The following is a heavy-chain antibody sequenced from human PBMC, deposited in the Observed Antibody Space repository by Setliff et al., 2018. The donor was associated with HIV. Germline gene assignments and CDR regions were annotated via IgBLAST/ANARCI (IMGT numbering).Heavy chain of an antibody. Sequence: SETLSLTCTVSTDSLSSSTNHWGWIRQPPGKGLEWIGNIKYGGAPYYNPSLKSRVTISIDTSKSQFSLKLTSVTAADTAVYFCARDPHYFDTSGYYSYFYFDYWGHGTLVTVSS. J-gene: IGHJ4*01. D-gene: IGHD3-22*01. CDR1: TDSLSSSTNH. V-gene: IGHV4-39*07. CDR3: ARDPHYFDTSGYYSYFYFDY. CDR2: IKYGGAP.